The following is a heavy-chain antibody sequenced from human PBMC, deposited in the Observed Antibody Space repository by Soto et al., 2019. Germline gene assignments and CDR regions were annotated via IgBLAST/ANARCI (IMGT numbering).Heavy chain of an antibody. CDR1: GFTISNAW. CDR2: IVRKTGGGNT. Sequence: EVQLVESGGGLVKPGGSLRLSCAASGFTISNAWMSWVLQAPEKGLEWVGRIVRKTGGGNTDYATPVKGRFTISRDDSKSTLYLQTNSLQTDDAVIYYCSPHYQGISHWGDGSLVTVST. J-gene: IGHJ4*01. V-gene: IGHV3-15*04. D-gene: IGHD1-20*01. CDR3: SPHYQGISH.